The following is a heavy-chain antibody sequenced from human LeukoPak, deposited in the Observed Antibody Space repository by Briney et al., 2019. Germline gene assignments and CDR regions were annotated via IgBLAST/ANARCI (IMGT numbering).Heavy chain of an antibody. D-gene: IGHD2-2*01. CDR1: VGSISSGDYY. Sequence: PSETLSLTCTVSVGSISSGDYYWSSSRQPPGKGLERVGYIYYSGSTYYNPSLKSRVTISVDTSKNQFSLKLSSVTAADTAVYYCARVHQLLSYYFDYWGQGTLVTVSS. CDR3: ARVHQLLSYYFDY. V-gene: IGHV4-30-4*08. CDR2: IYYSGST. J-gene: IGHJ4*02.